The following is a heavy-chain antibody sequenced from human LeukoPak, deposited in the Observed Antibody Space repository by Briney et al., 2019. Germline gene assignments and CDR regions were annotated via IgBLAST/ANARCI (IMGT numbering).Heavy chain of an antibody. CDR2: ISYDGSNK. V-gene: IGHV3-30*18. CDR3: AKAPHYYGSGSYAYYYGMDV. D-gene: IGHD3-10*01. J-gene: IGHJ6*04. Sequence: GGSLRLCCAASGFTFSSYGMHWVRQAPGKGLEWVAVISYDGSNKYYADSVKGRFTISRDNSKNTLYLQMNSLRAEDTAAYYCAKAPHYYGSGSYAYYYGMDVWGKGTTVTVSS. CDR1: GFTFSSYG.